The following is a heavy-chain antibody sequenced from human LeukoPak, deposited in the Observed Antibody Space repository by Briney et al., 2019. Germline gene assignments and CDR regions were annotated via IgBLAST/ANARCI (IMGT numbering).Heavy chain of an antibody. J-gene: IGHJ4*02. V-gene: IGHV3-23*01. CDR3: AKAGSGYSSYYFDY. CDR1: GFTFSSYA. D-gene: IGHD5-12*01. Sequence: GGSLRLSCAASGFTFSSYAMSWVRQAPGKGLEWVSAISGSGGSTYYADSVKGRFTISRDNSENTLYLQMNSLRAEDTAVYYCAKAGSGYSSYYFDYWGQGTLVTVSS. CDR2: ISGSGGST.